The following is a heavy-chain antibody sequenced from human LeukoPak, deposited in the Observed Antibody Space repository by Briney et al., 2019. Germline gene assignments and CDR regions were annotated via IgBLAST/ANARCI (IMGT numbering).Heavy chain of an antibody. CDR3: ARGLVAAAGGWFDP. V-gene: IGHV4-34*01. D-gene: IGHD6-13*01. J-gene: IGHJ5*02. CDR2: INHSGST. CDR1: GGSFSGYY. Sequence: SETLSLTCAVYGGSFSGYYWSWIRQPPGKGLEWIGEINHSGSTNYNPSLKSRVTISVDTSKNQFSLKLSSVTAADTAVYYCARGLVAAAGGWFDPWGQGTLVTVSS.